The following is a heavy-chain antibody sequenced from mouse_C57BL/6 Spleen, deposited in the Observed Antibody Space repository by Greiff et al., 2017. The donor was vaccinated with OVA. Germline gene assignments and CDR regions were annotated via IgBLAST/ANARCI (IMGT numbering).Heavy chain of an antibody. D-gene: IGHD3-2*02. CDR3: ARPDSSGYLAWFAY. Sequence: EVMLVESGGGLVKPGGSLKLSCAASGFTFSDYGMHWVRQAPEKGLEWVAYISSGSSTIYYADTVKGRFTISRDNAKNTLFLQMTSLRSEDTAMYYCARPDSSGYLAWFAYWGQGTLVTVSA. J-gene: IGHJ3*01. CDR1: GFTFSDYG. V-gene: IGHV5-17*01. CDR2: ISSGSSTI.